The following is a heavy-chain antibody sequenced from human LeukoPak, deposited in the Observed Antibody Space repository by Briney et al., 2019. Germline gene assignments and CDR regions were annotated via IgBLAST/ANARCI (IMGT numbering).Heavy chain of an antibody. D-gene: IGHD5-24*01. CDR2: INPNSGVT. V-gene: IGHV1-2*02. CDR1: GYTFTAYY. Sequence: GASLKVSSTPSGYTFTAYYIHWVRQAPGQGLEWMGWINPNSGVTNYAQKFQRRVTMTRDTPITTAFMELSRLRSDDTAVYYCARVLRRDGYNRYFDYWGQGTLVTVSS. J-gene: IGHJ4*02. CDR3: ARVLRRDGYNRYFDY.